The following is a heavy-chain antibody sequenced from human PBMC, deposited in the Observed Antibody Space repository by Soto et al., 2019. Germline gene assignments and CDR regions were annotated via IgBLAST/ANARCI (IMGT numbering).Heavy chain of an antibody. V-gene: IGHV2-5*02. Sequence: QITLKESGPTLVKPTQTLTLTCTFSGFSLSTTEVGVGWIRQPPGKALEWLALIYWDDDKRYSPSLKSRLTXTMXTSKNQVVLTIPNMDPVDTAAYFCAHRGDSGAFDYWGQGTLVTVSS. CDR2: IYWDDDK. J-gene: IGHJ4*02. CDR1: GFSLSTTEVG. D-gene: IGHD4-17*01. CDR3: AHRGDSGAFDY.